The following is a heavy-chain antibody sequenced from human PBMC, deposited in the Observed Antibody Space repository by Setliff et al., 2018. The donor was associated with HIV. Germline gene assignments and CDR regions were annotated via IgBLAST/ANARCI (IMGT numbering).Heavy chain of an antibody. J-gene: IGHJ4*02. CDR2: IYSSGAT. CDR1: GGSITSGSYY. V-gene: IGHV4-61*09. Sequence: SETLSLTCSVSGGSITSGSYYWIWIRQPAGKGLEWIGHIYSSGATNYNPSLKSRVFISADTSKNEFSLTLSSVTAADTAVYYCARHTGGYTDSYDNYFDYWGQGTLVTVSS. CDR3: ARHTGGYTDSYDNYFDY. D-gene: IGHD5-18*01.